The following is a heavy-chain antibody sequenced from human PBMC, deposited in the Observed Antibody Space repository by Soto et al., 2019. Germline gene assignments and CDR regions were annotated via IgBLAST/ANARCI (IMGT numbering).Heavy chain of an antibody. CDR1: GFNFSSYS. CDR3: ARDRFDP. V-gene: IGHV3-21*01. J-gene: IGHJ5*02. Sequence: GALRLSSADSGFNFSSYSMNWVRQAPGKGLEWVSSISSSSSYIYYADSLKGRFTISRDNAKNSLYLQMNSLRAEDTAVYYCARDRFDPWGQGTLVTVSS. CDR2: ISSSSSYI.